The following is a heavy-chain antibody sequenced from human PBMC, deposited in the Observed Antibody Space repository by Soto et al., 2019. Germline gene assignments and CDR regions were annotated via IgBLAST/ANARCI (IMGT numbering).Heavy chain of an antibody. D-gene: IGHD4-17*01. CDR1: GGNFSKYA. CDR3: AGPLRDTNFAYGMAG. V-gene: IGHV1-69*01. CDR2: TIPMFGTP. J-gene: IGHJ6*02. Sequence: QVQLVQSGAEMQQPGASVRVSCKASGGNFSKYAFSWVRQAPGQGLERLGGTIPMFGTPHYVQKLQGRVAICADASTATDYMELGSLRSADTVGYVGAGPLRDTNFAYGMAGWGQGTMVTVSS.